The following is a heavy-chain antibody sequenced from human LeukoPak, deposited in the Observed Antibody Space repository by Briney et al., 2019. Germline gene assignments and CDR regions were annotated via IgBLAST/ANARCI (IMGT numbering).Heavy chain of an antibody. V-gene: IGHV4-4*07. CDR2: LHSSGET. CDR3: ATMFGESSDFDH. CDR1: GDSISAYY. J-gene: IGHJ4*02. D-gene: IGHD3-10*02. Sequence: SETLSLTCVVSGDSISAYYWNWIRQPAGKGLEWIGRLHSSGETTSNPSLMSRASMSLDTSRTHFTLKLTSVTAADTAIYYCATMFGESSDFDHWGQGTLVTVSS.